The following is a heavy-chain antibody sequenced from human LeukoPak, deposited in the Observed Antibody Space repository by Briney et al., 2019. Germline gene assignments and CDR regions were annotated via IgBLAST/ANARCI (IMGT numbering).Heavy chain of an antibody. CDR2: CDYSGGK. J-gene: IGHJ4*02. CDR3: ASPGGANYYDSSGYYYGLDY. Sequence: PSETLSLTCTVSGDSVSSVTDYWAWVRQPPGKGLEWIASCDYSGGKYYNPSLESRVAVSADMSRNQFSLKLSSVTAADTAVYYCASPGGANYYDSSGYYYGLDYWGQGTLVTVSS. V-gene: IGHV4-39*01. D-gene: IGHD3-22*01. CDR1: GDSVSSVTDY.